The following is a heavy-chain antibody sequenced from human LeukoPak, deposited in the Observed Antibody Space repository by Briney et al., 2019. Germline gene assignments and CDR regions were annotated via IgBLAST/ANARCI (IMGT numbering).Heavy chain of an antibody. Sequence: GGSLRLSCAASGFTFSDYSMNWVRQAPGKGLEWISYIGIDSGNTNYADSVKGRFTISGDKAKNSLYLQMNSLRVENTAVYYCARDYKYAFDNWGQGTLVTVSS. CDR1: GFTFSDYS. D-gene: IGHD5-24*01. J-gene: IGHJ4*02. CDR2: IGIDSGNT. V-gene: IGHV3-48*01. CDR3: ARDYKYAFDN.